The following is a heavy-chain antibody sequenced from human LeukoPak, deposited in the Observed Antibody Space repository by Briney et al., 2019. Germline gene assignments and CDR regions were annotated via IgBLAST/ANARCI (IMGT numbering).Heavy chain of an antibody. CDR2: ISGSGGST. Sequence: GGSLRLSCGGYGFTFRSYRMSWVRQAPGKGLEWVSAISGSGGSTYYADSVKGRFTISRDNSKNTLYLQMNSLRAEDTAVYYCWGTGWYPYYYYGMDVWGQGTTVTVSS. J-gene: IGHJ6*02. D-gene: IGHD6-19*01. V-gene: IGHV3-23*01. CDR3: WGTGWYPYYYYGMDV. CDR1: GFTFRSYR.